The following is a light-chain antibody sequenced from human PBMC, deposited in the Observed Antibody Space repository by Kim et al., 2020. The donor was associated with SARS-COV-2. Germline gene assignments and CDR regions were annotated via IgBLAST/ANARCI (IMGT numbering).Light chain of an antibody. CDR3: QQYAS. V-gene: IGKV3-20*01. CDR1: QSVSSSY. CDR2: GAS. J-gene: IGKJ5*01. Sequence: TLSLSPGERATLSCRASQSVSSSYLAWYQQKPGQAPRLLIYGASSRATGIPDRFSGSGSGTDFTLTISRLEPEDFAVYYCQQYASFGQGTRLEIK.